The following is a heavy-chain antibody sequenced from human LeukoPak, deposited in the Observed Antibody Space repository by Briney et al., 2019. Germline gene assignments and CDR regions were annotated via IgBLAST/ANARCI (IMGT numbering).Heavy chain of an antibody. Sequence: PSETLSLTCGVSGGSVSSTNWWTWIRQPPGKGLEWIGEVHLDGRTNFNPSLKSRLTMSVDLSENHVSLKLTSVTAADTAVYYCARGRGYSDHPPGYWGQGTLVTVSS. D-gene: IGHD5-12*01. CDR2: VHLDGRT. J-gene: IGHJ4*02. CDR1: GGSVSSTNW. V-gene: IGHV4-4*02. CDR3: ARGRGYSDHPPGY.